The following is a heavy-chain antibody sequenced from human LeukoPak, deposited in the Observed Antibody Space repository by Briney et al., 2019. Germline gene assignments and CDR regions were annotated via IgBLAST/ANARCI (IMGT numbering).Heavy chain of an antibody. CDR1: GYSFTSYW. V-gene: IGHV5-51*01. Sequence: GESLQISCQGSGYSFTSYWIGWVRQMPGKGLEWMGIIYPGDSDTRYSPSFQGQVTISADKSISTAYLQWSSLKASDTAMYYCAGSIVGATTNYYGMDVWGQGTTVTVSS. D-gene: IGHD1-26*01. CDR2: IYPGDSDT. J-gene: IGHJ6*02. CDR3: AGSIVGATTNYYGMDV.